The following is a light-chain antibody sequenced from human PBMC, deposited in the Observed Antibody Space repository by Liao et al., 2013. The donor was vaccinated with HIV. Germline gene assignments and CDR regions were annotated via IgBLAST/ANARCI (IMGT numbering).Light chain of an antibody. V-gene: IGLV3-21*04. Sequence: SYVLTQPPSMSVAPGKTATITCGGNDIASKSVHWYQQKSGQAPVLVIHYDSDRPSGIPDRFSGSNSRNTATLTISRVEAGDEADYYCQVWDTSSDHRKVFGGGTKLTVL. CDR1: DIASKS. CDR2: YDS. CDR3: QVWDTSSDHRKV. J-gene: IGLJ3*02.